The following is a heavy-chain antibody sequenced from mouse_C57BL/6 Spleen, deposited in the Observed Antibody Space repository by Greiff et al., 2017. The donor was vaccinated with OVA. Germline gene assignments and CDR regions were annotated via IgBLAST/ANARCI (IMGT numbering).Heavy chain of an antibody. J-gene: IGHJ4*01. CDR1: GYTFTDYY. CDR2: INPNNGGT. V-gene: IGHV1-26*01. Sequence: EVQLQQSGPELVKPGASVKISCKASGYTFTDYYMNWVKQSHGKSLEWIGDINPNNGGTSYNQKFKGKATLTVDKSSSTAYMELRSLTSEDSAVYYCARGYGPYYYAMDYWGQGTSVTVSS. CDR3: ARGYGPYYYAMDY. D-gene: IGHD1-1*02.